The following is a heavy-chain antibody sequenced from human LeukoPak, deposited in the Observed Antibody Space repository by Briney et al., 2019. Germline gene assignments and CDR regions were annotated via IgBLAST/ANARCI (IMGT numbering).Heavy chain of an antibody. CDR1: GFTFSSYG. V-gene: IGHV3-33*06. CDR3: AKDWVVAATGCYMDV. J-gene: IGHJ6*03. D-gene: IGHD2-15*01. CDR2: IWYDGSNK. Sequence: SGGSLRLSCAASGFTFSSYGMHWVRQAPGKGLEWVAVIWYDGSNKYYADSVKGRFTISRDNSKNTLYLQMNSLRAEDTAVYYCAKDWVVAATGCYMDVWGKGTTVTVSS.